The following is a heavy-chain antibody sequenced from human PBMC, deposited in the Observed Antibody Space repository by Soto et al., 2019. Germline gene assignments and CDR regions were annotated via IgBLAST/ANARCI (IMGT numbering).Heavy chain of an antibody. D-gene: IGHD3-3*01. J-gene: IGHJ4*02. CDR2: INHSGST. CDR3: ARGRVFGVVTQRSHYYFDY. Sequence: PSETLSLTCAVYGGSFSGYYWSWIRQPPGKGLEWIGEINHSGSTNYNPSLKSRVTISVDTSKNQFSLKLSSVTAADTAVYYCARGRVFGVVTQRSHYYFDYWGQGTLVTVSS. V-gene: IGHV4-34*01. CDR1: GGSFSGYY.